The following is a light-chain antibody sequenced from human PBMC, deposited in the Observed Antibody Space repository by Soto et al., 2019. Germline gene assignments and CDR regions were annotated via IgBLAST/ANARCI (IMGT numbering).Light chain of an antibody. J-gene: IGLJ2*01. CDR1: SSDVGSYNL. V-gene: IGLV2-23*02. CDR2: EVS. CDR3: CSYASSTSFV. Sequence: QSALTQPASVSGSPGQSITISCTGTSSDVGSYNLVSWYQQHPGKAPEFIIYEVSKRPSGVSNRFSGSKSGNTASLTISGLQAEDEADYYCCSYASSTSFVFGGGTKVTVL.